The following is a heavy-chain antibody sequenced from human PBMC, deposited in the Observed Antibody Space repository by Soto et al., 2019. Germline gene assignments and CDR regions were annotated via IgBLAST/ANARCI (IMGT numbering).Heavy chain of an antibody. V-gene: IGHV3-23*01. CDR2: ISGSGGST. CDR1: GFTFSSYA. Sequence: GGSLRLSCAASGFTFSSYAMSWVRQAPGKGLEWVSAISGSGGSTYYADSVKGRFTISRDNSKNTLYLQMNSLRAEDTAVYYCAKRYPTGRGTYYYYYMDVWGKGTTVTVSS. J-gene: IGHJ6*03. D-gene: IGHD3-9*01. CDR3: AKRYPTGRGTYYYYYMDV.